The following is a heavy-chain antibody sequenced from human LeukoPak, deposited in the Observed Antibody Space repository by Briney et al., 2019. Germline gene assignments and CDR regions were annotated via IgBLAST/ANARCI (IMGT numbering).Heavy chain of an antibody. CDR2: ISGSGGST. CDR1: GFTFSTYA. J-gene: IGHJ3*02. V-gene: IGHV3-23*01. CDR3: AKDKIKHYVAGGFDI. Sequence: GGSLRLSCAASGFTFSTYAMSWVRQAPGKGLEWVSGISGSGGSTYYADSVKGRFTISRDNSKNTLYLQMNSLRAEDTAVYYCAKDKIKHYVAGGFDIWGQGTMVTVSS. D-gene: IGHD3-10*02.